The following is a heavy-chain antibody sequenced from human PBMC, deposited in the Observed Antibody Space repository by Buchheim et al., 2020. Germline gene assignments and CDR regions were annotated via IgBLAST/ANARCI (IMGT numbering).Heavy chain of an antibody. CDR2: IYYSGST. J-gene: IGHJ5*02. D-gene: IGHD3-22*01. CDR3: ARETLYPTYYYDSSAGGSWFDP. CDR1: GGSVSSGSYY. Sequence: QVQLQESGPGLVKPSETLSLTCTVSGGSVSSGSYYWSWIRQPPGKGLEWIGYIYYSGSTNYNPSLKSRVTISVDTSKNQFSLKLSSVTAADTAVYYCARETLYPTYYYDSSAGGSWFDPWGQGTL. V-gene: IGHV4-61*01.